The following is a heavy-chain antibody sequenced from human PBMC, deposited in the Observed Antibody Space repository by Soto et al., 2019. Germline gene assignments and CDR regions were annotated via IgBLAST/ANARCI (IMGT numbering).Heavy chain of an antibody. D-gene: IGHD3-3*02. CDR1: GDSIISSDFY. CDR2: IFYLGSS. Sequence: SETLSLTCTVSGDSIISSDFYWVWVLQPPGKGLEWIVSIFYLGSSYYNPSLKSRVTMSVDTSKNHFSLRLRSVTAADTALYFCERHSLAIRKNNWFDPWGQGIMVTVSS. V-gene: IGHV4-39*01. CDR3: ERHSLAIRKNNWFDP. J-gene: IGHJ5*02.